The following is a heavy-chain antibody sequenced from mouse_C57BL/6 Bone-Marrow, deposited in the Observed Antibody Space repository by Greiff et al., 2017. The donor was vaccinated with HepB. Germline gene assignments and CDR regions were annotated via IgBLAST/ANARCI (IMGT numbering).Heavy chain of an antibody. V-gene: IGHV1-50*01. Sequence: QVQLQQPGAELVKPGASVKLSCKASGYTFTSYWMQWVKQRPGQGLEWIGEIDPSDSYTNYNQKFKGKATLTVDTSSSTADMQLSSLTSEDSAVYYCAKSSLTLRLRYWGQGTLGTVSA. CDR1: GYTFTSYW. CDR2: IDPSDSYT. D-gene: IGHD3-2*02. J-gene: IGHJ3*01. CDR3: AKSSLTLRLRY.